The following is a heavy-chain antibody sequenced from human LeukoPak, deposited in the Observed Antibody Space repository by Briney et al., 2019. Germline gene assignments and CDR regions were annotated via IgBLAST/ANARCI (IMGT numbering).Heavy chain of an antibody. CDR1: GYTFTSYG. J-gene: IGHJ4*02. CDR2: MNPNSGNT. Sequence: ASVKVSCKASGYTFTSYGINWVRQATGQGLEWMGWMNPNSGNTGYAQKFQGRVTMTRNTSISTAYMELSSLRSEDTAVYYCARGKRYSGYDLMDWGQGTLVTVSS. D-gene: IGHD5-12*01. CDR3: ARGKRYSGYDLMD. V-gene: IGHV1-8*01.